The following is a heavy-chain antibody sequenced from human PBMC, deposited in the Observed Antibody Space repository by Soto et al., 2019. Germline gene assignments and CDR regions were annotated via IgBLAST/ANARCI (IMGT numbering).Heavy chain of an antibody. CDR1: GYSFTNYW. J-gene: IGHJ4*02. D-gene: IGHD5-18*01. CDR2: IYPGDSDT. Sequence: GESLKISCKGSGYSFTNYWIGWVRQMPGKGLEWMGIIYPGDSDTRYSPSFQGQVTISADKSISTAYLQWSSLKASDTAMYYCARHGYSYGGVVPFDYWGQGTLVTVSS. CDR3: ARHGYSYGGVVPFDY. V-gene: IGHV5-51*01.